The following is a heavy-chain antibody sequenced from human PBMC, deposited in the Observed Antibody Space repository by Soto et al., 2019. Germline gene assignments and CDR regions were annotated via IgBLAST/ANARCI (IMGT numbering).Heavy chain of an antibody. D-gene: IGHD3-3*01. CDR3: ARAARHITVFGVVIRDYNWFDP. J-gene: IGHJ5*02. Sequence: ETLSLTCTVSGGSVSSLSYCWSWIRQPPGKGLEWIGYIDDSGSTSYNPSLKSRVTISVDTSKNHFSLNLRSVTAADTAVYYCARAARHITVFGVVIRDYNWFDPWGQGTLVTVSS. CDR1: GGSVSSLSYC. V-gene: IGHV4-61*01. CDR2: IDDSGST.